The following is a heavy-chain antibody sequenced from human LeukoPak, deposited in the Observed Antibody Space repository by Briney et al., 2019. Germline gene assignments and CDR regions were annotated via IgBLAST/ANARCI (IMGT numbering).Heavy chain of an antibody. CDR2: IDVTTGIS. V-gene: IGHV3-23*01. CDR1: GFTFSTDS. CDR3: AKVNYYHPYF. Sequence: GGSLRLSCAASGFTFSTDSMSWDRQAPGKGLEWVSTIDVTTGISYTADSVKGRFTISRDNLQNTLYLQLNNRRVDDKAVYSCAKVNYYHPYFWGQGTLVTVSS. J-gene: IGHJ4*02. D-gene: IGHD3-22*01.